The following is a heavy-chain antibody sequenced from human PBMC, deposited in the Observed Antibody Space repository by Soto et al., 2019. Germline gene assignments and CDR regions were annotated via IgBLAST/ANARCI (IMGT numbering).Heavy chain of an antibody. J-gene: IGHJ4*02. CDR2: ITGSGGNT. Sequence: TGGSLRLSCVASGVTFSNSGMSWVRQAPGKGLEWVSAITGSGGNTYYADSVKGRFTISRDNPKKTLYLQMNSLRAEDTAVYYCAKDRCTTSNCYVPDYWGQGTLVTLS. CDR3: AKDRCTTSNCYVPDY. V-gene: IGHV3-23*01. CDR1: GVTFSNSG. D-gene: IGHD2-8*01.